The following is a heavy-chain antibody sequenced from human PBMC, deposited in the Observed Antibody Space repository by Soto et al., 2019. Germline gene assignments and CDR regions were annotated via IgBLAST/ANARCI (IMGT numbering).Heavy chain of an antibody. CDR3: AGGKNYPVPFDY. V-gene: IGHV4-31*03. J-gene: IGHJ4*02. CDR2: IYYTGTT. Sequence: QVQLQESGPGLVKPSQTLSLTCTVSGASISSGGYYWSWIRQHPGKGLEWIGYIYYTGTTFYNPSLKSRVFMSLDTSKHHFSLNLSPVTAADTAVFYCAGGKNYPVPFDYWGQGTLVTASS. CDR1: GASISSGGYY. D-gene: IGHD2-15*01.